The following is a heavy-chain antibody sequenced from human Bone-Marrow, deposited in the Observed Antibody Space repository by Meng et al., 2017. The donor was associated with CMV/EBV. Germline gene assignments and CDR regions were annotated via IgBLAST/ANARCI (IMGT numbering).Heavy chain of an antibody. V-gene: IGHV4-39*07. CDR1: GGSISSSSYY. D-gene: IGHD4-17*01. CDR3: ARLRSAPTVTKWVEVDY. Sequence: SETLSLTCTVSGGSISSSSYYWGWIRQPPGKGLEWIGSIYYSGSTYYNPSLKSRVTISVDTSKNQFSLKLSSVTAADTAVYYCARLRSAPTVTKWVEVDYWGQGTRVTVSS. J-gene: IGHJ4*02. CDR2: IYYSGST.